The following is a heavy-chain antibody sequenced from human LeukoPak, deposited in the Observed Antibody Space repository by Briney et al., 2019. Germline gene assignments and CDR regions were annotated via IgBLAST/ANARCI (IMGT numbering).Heavy chain of an antibody. D-gene: IGHD3-10*01. CDR3: ARGRMVRGVIITTPIDY. Sequence: RPSETLSLTCAVYGGSFSGYYWSWIRQPPGKGLEWIGEINHSGSTNYNPSLKSRVTISVGTSKNQFSLKLSSVTAADTAVYYCARGRMVRGVIITTPIDYWGQGTLVTVSS. V-gene: IGHV4-34*01. CDR2: INHSGST. J-gene: IGHJ4*02. CDR1: GGSFSGYY.